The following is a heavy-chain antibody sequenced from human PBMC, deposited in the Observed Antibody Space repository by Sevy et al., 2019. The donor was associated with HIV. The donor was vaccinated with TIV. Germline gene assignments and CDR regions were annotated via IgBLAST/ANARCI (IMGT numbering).Heavy chain of an antibody. D-gene: IGHD1-26*01. CDR3: AGENAWGRGYS. V-gene: IGHV4-59*08. CDR1: GGSITNLY. J-gene: IGHJ4*02. CDR2: IYYNTHI. Sequence: SETLSLTCTVSGGSITNLYWNWIRQPPGKGLEWIANIYYNTHINYNPSLKSLITLSLDTSKNQFTRRLSSVTAADTAMYYCAGENAWGRGYSWGQGTLVTVSS.